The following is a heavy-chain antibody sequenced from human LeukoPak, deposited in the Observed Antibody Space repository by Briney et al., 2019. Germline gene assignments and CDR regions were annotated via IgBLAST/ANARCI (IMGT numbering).Heavy chain of an antibody. J-gene: IGHJ4*02. Sequence: GASVKVSCNASGYTFTSYGISWVRQAPGQGLEWMGWISAYNGNTNYAQKLQGRVTMTTDTSTSTAYMELRSLRSDDTAVYYCARARTYCSSTSCSYYFDYWGQGTLVTVSS. D-gene: IGHD2-2*01. V-gene: IGHV1-18*01. CDR2: ISAYNGNT. CDR1: GYTFTSYG. CDR3: ARARTYCSSTSCSYYFDY.